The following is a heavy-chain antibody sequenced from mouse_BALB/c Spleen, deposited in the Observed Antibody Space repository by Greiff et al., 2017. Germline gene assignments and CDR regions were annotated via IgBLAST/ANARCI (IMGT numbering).Heavy chain of an antibody. J-gene: IGHJ1*01. CDR2: ISSGGGST. CDR1: GFAFSSYD. CDR3: ARHYGNFDV. V-gene: IGHV5-12-1*01. D-gene: IGHD1-1*02. Sequence: VQLKESGGGLVKPGGSLKLSCAASGFAFSSYDMSWVRQTPEKRLEWVAYISSGGGSTYYPDTVKGRFTISRDNAKNTLYLQMSSLKSEDTAMYYCARHYGNFDVWGAGTTVTVSS.